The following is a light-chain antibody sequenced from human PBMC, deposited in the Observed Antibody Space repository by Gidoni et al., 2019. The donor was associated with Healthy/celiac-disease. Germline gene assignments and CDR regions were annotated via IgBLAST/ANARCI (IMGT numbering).Light chain of an antibody. CDR2: GAS. CDR1: QSVSSSY. Sequence: EIVLTQSPGTLSLSPGERATLSCRASQSVSSSYLAWYQQKPGQAPRLLIYGASSRATGIPDRFSGSGSGTDFTLTISRLEPEDFAVYYCQQYGSSPSWTFGRDQGGNQT. J-gene: IGKJ1*01. CDR3: QQYGSSPSWT. V-gene: IGKV3-20*01.